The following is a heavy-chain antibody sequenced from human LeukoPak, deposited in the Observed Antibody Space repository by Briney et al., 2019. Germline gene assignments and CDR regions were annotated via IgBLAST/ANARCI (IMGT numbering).Heavy chain of an antibody. V-gene: IGHV3-30*03. D-gene: IGHD4-17*01. CDR2: ISYDGSYK. CDR3: ARDPGYGQYMDC. J-gene: IGHJ4*02. CDR1: GFIFSNYG. Sequence: GGSLRLSCAASGFIFSNYGIRWVRQAPGRGLEWVAIISYDGSYKYYTDSVKGRVTISRDNSKDTLYLEMNSLTAEDTAVYFCARDPGYGQYMDCWGQGTLVTVSS.